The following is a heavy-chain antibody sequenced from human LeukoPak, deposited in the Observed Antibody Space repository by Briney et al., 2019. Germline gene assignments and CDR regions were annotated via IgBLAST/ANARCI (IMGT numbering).Heavy chain of an antibody. J-gene: IGHJ6*03. Sequence: ASVKVSCKASGYTFTGYYMHWVRQAPGQGLEWMGWINPNSGGTNYAQKFQGRVTMTRDTSISTAYMELSRLRSDDTAVYFCARRRNGEWLRLSYYYYMDVWGKGTTVTISS. D-gene: IGHD5-12*01. CDR1: GYTFTGYY. CDR2: INPNSGGT. CDR3: ARRRNGEWLRLSYYYYMDV. V-gene: IGHV1-2*02.